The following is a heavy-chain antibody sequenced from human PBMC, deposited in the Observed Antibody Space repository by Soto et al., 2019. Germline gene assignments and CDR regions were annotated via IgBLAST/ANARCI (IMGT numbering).Heavy chain of an antibody. CDR2: ISTYSGDT. CDR3: ARHHGPTTSENWFDT. J-gene: IGHJ5*02. Sequence: ASVKVSCKASGYTFFTYDISWVRQAPGQGLEWMGWISTYSGDTKYAQKFQGRVTMTTDTSTTTAYLELRSLRSDDTAVYYCARHHGPTTSENWFDTWGQATLVTVSX. D-gene: IGHD5-12*01. V-gene: IGHV1-18*01. CDR1: GYTFFTYD.